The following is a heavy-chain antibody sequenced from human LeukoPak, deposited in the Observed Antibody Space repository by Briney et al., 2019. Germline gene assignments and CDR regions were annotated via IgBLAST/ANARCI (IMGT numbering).Heavy chain of an antibody. CDR3: ARLAAAYGMDV. CDR2: IYSGGST. J-gene: IGHJ6*02. Sequence: PGGSLRLSCAASGFTVSSNYMGWVRKAPRKALEWVSVIYSGGSTYYADSVKGRFTISRDNSKNTLYLQMNSLRAEDTAVYYCARLAAAYGMDVWGQGTTVTVSS. D-gene: IGHD6-13*01. CDR1: GFTVSSNY. V-gene: IGHV3-66*01.